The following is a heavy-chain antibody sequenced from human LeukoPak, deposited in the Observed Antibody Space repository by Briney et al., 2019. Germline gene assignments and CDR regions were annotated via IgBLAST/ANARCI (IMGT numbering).Heavy chain of an antibody. CDR1: GFTFSSYA. Sequence: GGSLRLSCAASGFTFSSYAMHWVRQAPGKGLEWVAVISYDGTNKYYADSMKGRFTISRDNSKNTLYLQMNSLRAEDTAVYYCARTLDEGARFDYWGQGTLVTVSS. CDR3: ARTLDEGARFDY. CDR2: ISYDGTNK. V-gene: IGHV3-30-3*01. J-gene: IGHJ4*02.